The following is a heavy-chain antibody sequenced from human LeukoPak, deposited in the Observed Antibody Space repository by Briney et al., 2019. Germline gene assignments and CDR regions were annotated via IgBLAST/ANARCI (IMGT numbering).Heavy chain of an antibody. D-gene: IGHD3-10*01. CDR3: LGFGPHYYSDR. CDR2: LWNDGNS. J-gene: IGHJ5*02. V-gene: IGHV3-53*01. Sequence: GGSLSLSCAASGFTVTTNNINRVRQAPGKGLEWVSILWNDGNSYFADSVKGRFSFSRDTSKNILYLQMNSLRVEDTAIYYCLGFGPHYYSDRWGQGTLVTVSS. CDR1: GFTVTTNN.